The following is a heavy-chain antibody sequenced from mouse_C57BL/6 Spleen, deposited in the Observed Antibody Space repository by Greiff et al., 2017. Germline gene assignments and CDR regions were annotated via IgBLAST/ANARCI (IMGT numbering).Heavy chain of an antibody. J-gene: IGHJ3*01. V-gene: IGHV5-17*01. CDR2: ISSGSSTI. CDR1: GFTFSDYG. Sequence: DVKLVESGGGLVKPGGSLKLSCAASGFTFSDYGMHWVRQAPEKGLEWVAYISSGSSTIYYADTVKGRFTISRDNAKNTLFLQMTSLRSEDTAMYYCARSYGYDGWFAYWGQGTLVTVSA. D-gene: IGHD2-2*01. CDR3: ARSYGYDGWFAY.